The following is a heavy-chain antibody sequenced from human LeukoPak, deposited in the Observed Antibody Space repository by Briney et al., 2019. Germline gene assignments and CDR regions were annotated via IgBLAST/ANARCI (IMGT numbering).Heavy chain of an antibody. J-gene: IGHJ6*02. Sequence: GASVKVPCKVSGYSFLELSTHWVRQDPAKALEWVGTVYPKDGRTINAQKFQGRVTMTEDSSTRTAYMELTSLTSHDTAVYYCATPLRASRSPIMDVWGQGTSVTVSS. CDR1: GYSFLELS. CDR2: VYPKDGRT. V-gene: IGHV1-24*01. CDR3: ATPLRASRSPIMDV.